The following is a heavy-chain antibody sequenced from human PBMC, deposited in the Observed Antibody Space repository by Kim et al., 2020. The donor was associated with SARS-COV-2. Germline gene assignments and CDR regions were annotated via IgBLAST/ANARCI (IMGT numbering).Heavy chain of an antibody. J-gene: IGHJ4*02. Sequence: SETLSLTCAVSGGSISSGSYSWSWLRQPPGKGLEWIGYICHSARTYYNLTRKIRVTISVDRSKNQFSLRLNSVTAADTAVYYCARGGLSKFDYWGQGTLVTVSS. CDR1: GGSISSGSYS. V-gene: IGHV4-30-2*01. D-gene: IGHD1-26*01. CDR2: ICHSART. CDR3: ARGGLSKFDY.